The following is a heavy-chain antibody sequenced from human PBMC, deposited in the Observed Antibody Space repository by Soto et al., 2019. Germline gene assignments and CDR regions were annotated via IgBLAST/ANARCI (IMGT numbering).Heavy chain of an antibody. CDR3: AKDHNVLPYFDLNDY. J-gene: IGHJ4*02. CDR1: GFTFSSYG. V-gene: IGHV3-30*18. Sequence: GGSLRLSCAASGFTFSSYGMHWVRQAPGKGLEWVAVISYDGSNKYYADSVKGRFTISRDNSKNTLYLHMHSLRAEDTAVYYCAKDHNVLPYFDLNDYWGQGTLVTVSS. D-gene: IGHD3-9*01. CDR2: ISYDGSNK.